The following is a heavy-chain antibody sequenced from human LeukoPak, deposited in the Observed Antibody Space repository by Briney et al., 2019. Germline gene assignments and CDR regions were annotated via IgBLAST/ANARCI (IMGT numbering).Heavy chain of an antibody. CDR1: GYSISSGYY. V-gene: IGHV4-38-2*01. J-gene: IGHJ5*02. Sequence: PSETLSLTCAVSGYSISSGYYWGWIRQPPGKGLEWIGSLYHSGSTYYNRSLKSRVTMSVDTSKNQFSLKLSSVTAADTAVYYCARGYCSSTSCYYPWGQGTLVTVSS. CDR3: ARGYCSSTSCYYP. CDR2: LYHSGST. D-gene: IGHD2-2*01.